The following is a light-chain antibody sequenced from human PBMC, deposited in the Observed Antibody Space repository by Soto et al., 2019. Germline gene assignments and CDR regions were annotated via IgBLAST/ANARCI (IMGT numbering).Light chain of an antibody. Sequence: EIVLTQSPDTLSLSPGERATLSCRASRSVSSSYLAWYQQKPGLAPRLLIYGTSSRATGIPDRFSGSGSGTDFTLTISRLEPEDFAVYYCQQYGGSPLFTFGPGTKVDLK. V-gene: IGKV3-20*01. CDR1: RSVSSSY. CDR2: GTS. CDR3: QQYGGSPLFT. J-gene: IGKJ3*01.